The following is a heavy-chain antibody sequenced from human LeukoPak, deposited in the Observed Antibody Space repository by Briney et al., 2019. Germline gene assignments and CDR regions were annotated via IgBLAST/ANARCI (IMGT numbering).Heavy chain of an antibody. D-gene: IGHD5-18*01. J-gene: IGHJ6*02. V-gene: IGHV1-24*01. CDR2: FDPEDGET. Sequence: GASVKVSCKVSGYTLTELSMHWVRQAPGKGLEWMGGFDPEDGETIYAQKSQGRVTMTEDTSTDTAYMELSSLRSEDTAVYYCATEIHYYYGMDVWGQGTTVTVSS. CDR3: ATEIHYYYGMDV. CDR1: GYTLTELS.